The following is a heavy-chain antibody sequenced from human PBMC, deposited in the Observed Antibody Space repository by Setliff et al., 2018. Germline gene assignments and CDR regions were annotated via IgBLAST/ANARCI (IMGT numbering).Heavy chain of an antibody. CDR1: GFTFSSYA. CDR2: ISGSGGST. D-gene: IGHD6-19*01. CDR3: AKVGGWGGWYLHY. Sequence: GGSLRLSCAASGFTFSSYAMSWVRQAPGKGLERVSAISGSGGSTYYADSVKGRFTISRDNSKNTLYLQMNSLRAEDTAVYYCAKVGGWGGWYLHYWGQGTLVTVSS. V-gene: IGHV3-23*01. J-gene: IGHJ4*02.